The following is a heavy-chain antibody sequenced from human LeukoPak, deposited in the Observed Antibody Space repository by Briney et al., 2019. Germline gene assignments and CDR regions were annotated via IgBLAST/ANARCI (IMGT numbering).Heavy chain of an antibody. CDR2: IYPGESAA. CDR1: GCNFMNYW. V-gene: IGHV5-51*01. CDR3: TMGKNVLYWFDT. Sequence: GESLKISCKGSGCNFMNYWSGCVRQMPGQGLEWMGIIYPGESAAKYSPSFQGQVTISLDKSISTAYLQWSGLKASDTAIYYCTMGKNVLYWFDTCGQGTLVTVSS. D-gene: IGHD3-16*01. J-gene: IGHJ5*02.